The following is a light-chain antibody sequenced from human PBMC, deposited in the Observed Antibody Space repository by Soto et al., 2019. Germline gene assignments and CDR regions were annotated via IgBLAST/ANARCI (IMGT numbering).Light chain of an antibody. CDR2: RGN. CDR3: AAWDDSLSGPV. CDR1: NSNIGTNP. J-gene: IGLJ1*01. Sequence: QSVLTQPPSASGTPGQRVTIPCSGSNSNIGTNPVYWYQQLPGMARKVLIYRGNQRPSGVPDLFSGSKSGTSASLAISGLRSEDEADYYCAAWDDSLSGPVFGTGTKLTVL. V-gene: IGLV1-47*01.